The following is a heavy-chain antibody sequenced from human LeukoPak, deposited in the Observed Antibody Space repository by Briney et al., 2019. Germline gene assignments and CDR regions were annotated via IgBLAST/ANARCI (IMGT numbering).Heavy chain of an antibody. V-gene: IGHV4-34*01. D-gene: IGHD4-17*01. CDR2: INHSWST. Sequence: PSETLSLTCAVYGGSFSGYYRSWIRQPPGKGLEWIGEINHSWSTYYNPSLKSRVTISVDTSKNQFSLKLTSVTAADTAVYYCARAPGTTFDYWGHGNMVTVSS. CDR1: GGSFSGYY. CDR3: ARAPGTTFDY. J-gene: IGHJ4*01.